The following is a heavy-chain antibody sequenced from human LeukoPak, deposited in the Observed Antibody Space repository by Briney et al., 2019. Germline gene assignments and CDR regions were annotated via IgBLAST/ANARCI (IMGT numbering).Heavy chain of an antibody. CDR3: ARQAYYYYGMDV. CDR1: GGSISSYY. Sequence: PSETLSLTCTVSGGSISSYYWSWIRQPPGKGLEWMGYIYYSGSTNYNPSLKSRVTISVDTSKNQFSLKLSSVTAADTAVYYCARQAYYYYGMDVWGQGTTVTVSS. V-gene: IGHV4-59*08. CDR2: IYYSGST. J-gene: IGHJ6*02.